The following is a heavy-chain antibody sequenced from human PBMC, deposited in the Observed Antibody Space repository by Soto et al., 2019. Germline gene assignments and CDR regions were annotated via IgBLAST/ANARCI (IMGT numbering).Heavy chain of an antibody. J-gene: IGHJ4*02. V-gene: IGHV4-39*01. CDR3: ARLEGLATISYYFDF. Sequence: SETLSLTCTVADDSINSDKYYWGWIRKPPGKGLEWIGSVYYRGNAYYNPSLQTRVTISLDKSKSQFSLKLNSVTAADSAVYFCARLEGLATISYYFDFWGPGALVTVSS. CDR1: DDSINSDKYY. D-gene: IGHD3-9*01. CDR2: VYYRGNA.